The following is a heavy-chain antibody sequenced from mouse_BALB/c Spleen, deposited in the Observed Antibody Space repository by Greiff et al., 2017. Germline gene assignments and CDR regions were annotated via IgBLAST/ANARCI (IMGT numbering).Heavy chain of an antibody. CDR1: GYTFTSYW. J-gene: IGHJ2*01. Sequence: QVHVKQSGAELAKPGASVKMSCKASGYTFTSYWMHWVKQRPGQGLEWIGEINPSNGRTNYNEKFKSKATLTVDKSSSTAYMQLSSLTSEDSAVYYCARSTMITTLGYWGQGTTLTVSS. CDR3: ARSTMITTLGY. V-gene: IGHV1S81*02. D-gene: IGHD2-4*01. CDR2: INPSNGRT.